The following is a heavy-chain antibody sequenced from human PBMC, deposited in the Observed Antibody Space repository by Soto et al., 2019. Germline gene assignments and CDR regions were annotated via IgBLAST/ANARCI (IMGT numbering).Heavy chain of an antibody. V-gene: IGHV3-74*01. Sequence: PGGSLRLSCAASGFTFSSYWMHWVRQAPGKGLVWVARINSDGSRTNYADSVEGRLTISRDNAKNTVYLQLSSLTAEDAAVYYCARGASGSYFLDYWAQGTLVTVSS. J-gene: IGHJ4*02. CDR3: ARGASGSYFLDY. D-gene: IGHD3-10*01. CDR2: INSDGSRT. CDR1: GFTFSSYW.